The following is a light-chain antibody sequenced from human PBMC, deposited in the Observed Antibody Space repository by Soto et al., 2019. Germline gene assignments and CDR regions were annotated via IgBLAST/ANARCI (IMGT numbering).Light chain of an antibody. Sequence: EIVLTQSPGTLSLSTGERATLSCRTSRSDRNTYLAWYQQKPGQAPRLLIYGASSRATGIPDRFSGSGSGTDFTLTISRLEPEDFAVYYCQQYGASPPVYAFGQGTKLEIK. J-gene: IGKJ2*01. V-gene: IGKV3-20*01. CDR3: QQYGASPPVYA. CDR1: RSDRNTY. CDR2: GAS.